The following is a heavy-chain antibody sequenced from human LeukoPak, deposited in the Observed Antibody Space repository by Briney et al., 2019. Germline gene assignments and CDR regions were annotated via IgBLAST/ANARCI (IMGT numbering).Heavy chain of an antibody. V-gene: IGHV4-34*01. J-gene: IGHJ4*02. Sequence: SETLSLTCAVYGGSFSGYYWSWIRQPPGKGPEWIGEINHSGSTNYNPSLKSRVTISVDTSKNQFSLKLSSVTAADTAVYYCARVSPTGIVGATDYWGQGTLVTVSS. CDR1: GGSFSGYY. CDR3: ARVSPTGIVGATDY. CDR2: INHSGST. D-gene: IGHD1-26*01.